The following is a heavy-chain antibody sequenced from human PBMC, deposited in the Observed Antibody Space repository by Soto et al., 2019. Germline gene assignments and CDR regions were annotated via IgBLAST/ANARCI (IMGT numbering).Heavy chain of an antibody. V-gene: IGHV1-3*01. J-gene: IGHJ4*02. CDR1: GYTFARYA. CDR3: VKFFVETGGSSGWPWSLDS. Sequence: ASVKVSCKASGYTFARYAMHWVRQAPGQSLEWMGWINAGNGNTKYSQKFQGRVTITRDTSASTDYMELNSPSPEDTALYYCVKFFVETGGSSGWPWSLDSWGQGTLVTVSS. D-gene: IGHD6-25*01. CDR2: INAGNGNT.